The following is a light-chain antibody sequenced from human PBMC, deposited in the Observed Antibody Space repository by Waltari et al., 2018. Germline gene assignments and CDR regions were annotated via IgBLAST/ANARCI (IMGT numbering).Light chain of an antibody. CDR2: AAS. J-gene: IGKJ3*01. V-gene: IGKV1-9*01. CDR1: QAISSY. Sequence: DLQLTQSPSFLSASVGDRVTITCRASQAISSYLAWYQQKPGKAPNLLIYAASTLQSGVPSRFSGSGSETEFTLTISSLQPEDFATYYCQQVDNYPIFTFGPGTKVDIK. CDR3: QQVDNYPIFT.